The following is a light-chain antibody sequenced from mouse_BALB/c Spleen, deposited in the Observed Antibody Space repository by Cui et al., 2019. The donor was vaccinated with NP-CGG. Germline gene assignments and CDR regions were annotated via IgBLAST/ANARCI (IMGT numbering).Light chain of an antibody. V-gene: IGLV1*01. J-gene: IGLJ1*01. CDR1: TGAVTTSNY. Sequence: QPVVTQDSAPTTSPGEIVTLTCRSSTGAVTTSNYANWVQEKPDHLFTGLIGGTNNRAPGVPARFSGSLIGDKAALTITGAQTEDEAIYFCALWYSNHWVFGGGTKLTVL. CDR3: ALWYSNHWV. CDR2: GTN.